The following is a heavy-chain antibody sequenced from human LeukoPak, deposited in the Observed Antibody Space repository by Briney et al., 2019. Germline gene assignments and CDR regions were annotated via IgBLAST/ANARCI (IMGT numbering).Heavy chain of an antibody. D-gene: IGHD3-10*01. CDR2: ISGSGGST. J-gene: IGHJ4*02. CDR3: AKARARITMVRGVLDY. Sequence: GGSLRLSCAASGFTFNSYAMSWVRQAPGKGLEWVSAISGSGGSTYYADSVKGRFTISRDNSKNTLYLQMNSLRAEDTAVYYCAKARARITMVRGVLDYWGQGTLVTVSS. CDR1: GFTFNSYA. V-gene: IGHV3-23*01.